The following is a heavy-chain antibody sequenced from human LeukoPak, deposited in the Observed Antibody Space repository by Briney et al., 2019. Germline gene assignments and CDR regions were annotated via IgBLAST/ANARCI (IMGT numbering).Heavy chain of an antibody. CDR3: VKDPRYSSSWYGSYFDY. CDR1: GFTFSSYA. V-gene: IGHV3-64D*06. CDR2: ISSNGGST. D-gene: IGHD6-13*01. J-gene: IGHJ4*02. Sequence: TGGSLRLSCSASGFTFSSYAMHWVRQAPGKGLEYVSAISSNGGSTYYADSVKGRFTISRDNSKNTLYLQMSSLRAEDTAVYYCVKDPRYSSSWYGSYFDYWGQGTLVTVSS.